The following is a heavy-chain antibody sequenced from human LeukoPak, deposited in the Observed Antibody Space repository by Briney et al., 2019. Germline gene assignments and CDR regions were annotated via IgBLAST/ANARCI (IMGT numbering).Heavy chain of an antibody. CDR1: GVSINTYH. CDR2: VYYSGST. Sequence: SETLSLTCTVSGVSINTYHWSWIRQPPGKGLEWIGYVYYSGSTNYNPSLKSRVTMSVDTSKNRFSLNLNSVTAADTAVYYCGREGWWYFDLWGRGALVTVSS. V-gene: IGHV4-59*01. D-gene: IGHD6-19*01. CDR3: GREGWWYFDL. J-gene: IGHJ2*01.